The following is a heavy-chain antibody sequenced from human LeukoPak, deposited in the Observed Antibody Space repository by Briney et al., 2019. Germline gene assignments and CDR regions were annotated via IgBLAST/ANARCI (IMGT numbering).Heavy chain of an antibody. V-gene: IGHV3-20*04. CDR3: ARGYCSSTSCYDGSHFDY. J-gene: IGHJ4*02. Sequence: GGSLRLSCAASGFTFSSYSMSWVHQAPGKGLEWVSGINWNGGSTGYADSVKGRFTISRDNAKNSLYLQMNSLRAEDTALYYCARGYCSSTSCYDGSHFDYWGQGTLVTVSS. D-gene: IGHD2-2*01. CDR2: INWNGGST. CDR1: GFTFSSYS.